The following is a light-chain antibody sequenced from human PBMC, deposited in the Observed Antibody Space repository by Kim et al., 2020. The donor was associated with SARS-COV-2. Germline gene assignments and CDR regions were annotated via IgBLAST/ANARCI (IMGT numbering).Light chain of an antibody. CDR1: QSVRRN. Sequence: EIVMTQSPATLSVSPGERATVSCRASQSVRRNLAWYQLTPGQAPRLLIYGASTRATGIPARFSGSGSGTEFTLTISSLQSEDFAIYYCHQYNNWYTFGQGTKLEI. CDR3: HQYNNWYT. CDR2: GAS. V-gene: IGKV3-15*01. J-gene: IGKJ2*01.